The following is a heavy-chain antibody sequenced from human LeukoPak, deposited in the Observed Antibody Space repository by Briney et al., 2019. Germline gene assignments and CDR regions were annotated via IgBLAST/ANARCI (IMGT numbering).Heavy chain of an antibody. J-gene: IGHJ5*02. CDR3: ARGGNEWQQLSHNWFDP. CDR1: GGSIRSSSSH. D-gene: IGHD5-24*01. CDR2: VYYTGNT. V-gene: IGHV4-39*01. Sequence: SETLSLTCTVSGGSIRSSSSHWGWIRQPPGNSLEWIGSVYYTGNTYYNPSLRSRVTISVDTSKNQFSLRLNSVTAADTSAYYCARGGNEWQQLSHNWFDPWGQGTLVTVSS.